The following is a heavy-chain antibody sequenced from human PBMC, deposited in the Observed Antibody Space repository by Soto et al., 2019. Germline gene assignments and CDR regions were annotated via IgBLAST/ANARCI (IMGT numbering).Heavy chain of an antibody. D-gene: IGHD1-1*01. J-gene: IGHJ3*02. CDR3: ARDSVATGTTWGAFDI. CDR1: GFTFSSYA. V-gene: IGHV3-30-3*01. CDR2: ISYDGSNK. Sequence: QVQLVESGGGVVQPGRSLRLSCAASGFTFSSYAMHWVRQAPGKGLEWVAVISYDGSNKYYADSVKGRFTISRDNSKNTLYLQMNSLRAEDTAVYYCARDSVATGTTWGAFDIWGQGTMVTVSS.